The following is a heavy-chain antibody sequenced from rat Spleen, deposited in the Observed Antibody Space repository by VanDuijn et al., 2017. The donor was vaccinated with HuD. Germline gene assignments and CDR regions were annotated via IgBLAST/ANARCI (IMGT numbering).Heavy chain of an antibody. V-gene: IGHV3-1*01. Sequence: EVQLQESGPGLVKPSQSLSLTCSVTGYSITGNYWGWIRKFPGNKMEWIGHINYSGTTSYNPSLKSRISITRDTSKSQFFLQLNSVTTEDTATYYCARYWGRRALYWGQGVMVTVSS. CDR1: GYSITGNY. D-gene: IGHD1-11*01. CDR3: ARYWGRRALY. J-gene: IGHJ2*01. CDR2: INYSGTT.